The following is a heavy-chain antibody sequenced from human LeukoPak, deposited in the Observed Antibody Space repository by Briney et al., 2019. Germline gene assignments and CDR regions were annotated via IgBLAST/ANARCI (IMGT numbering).Heavy chain of an antibody. D-gene: IGHD6-13*01. CDR1: GGSFSGYY. V-gene: IGHV4-39*01. Sequence: SDTLSLTCAVYGGSFSGYYWGWIRQPPGKGLEWFGSIYYSGSTYYNPSLKSRVTISVDTSKNQFSLKLSSVTAADTAVYYCARLLRQQLAIDYWGQGTLVIVSS. J-gene: IGHJ4*02. CDR2: IYYSGST. CDR3: ARLLRQQLAIDY.